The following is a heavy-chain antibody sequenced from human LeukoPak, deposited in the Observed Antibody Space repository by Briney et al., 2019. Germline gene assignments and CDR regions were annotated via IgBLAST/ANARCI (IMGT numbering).Heavy chain of an antibody. V-gene: IGHV3-48*03. CDR2: ISSSGSTI. D-gene: IGHD2-2*01. J-gene: IGHJ4*02. CDR3: ARHRDDRYQLLWRYYFDY. Sequence: GGSLRLSCAASGFTFSSYEMNWVRQAPGKGLEWVSYISSSGSTIYYADSVEGRFTISRDNAKNSLYLQMNSLRAADTAVYYCARHRDDRYQLLWRYYFDYWGQGTLVTVSS. CDR1: GFTFSSYE.